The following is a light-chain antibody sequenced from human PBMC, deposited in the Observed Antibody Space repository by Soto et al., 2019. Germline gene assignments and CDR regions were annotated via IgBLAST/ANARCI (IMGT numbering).Light chain of an antibody. CDR3: QQYGSSQFT. J-gene: IGKJ3*01. V-gene: IGKV3-20*01. CDR2: DTS. CDR1: QSVNSNY. Sequence: EIVLMQSPGTLSLSPGEGATLSCRASQSVNSNYLAWYQQKPGQAPTVLIFDTSRRATGVPVRFSGSGSGTDFTLTISRLEPDYVAVYYCQQYGSSQFTFGPGTKVNIK.